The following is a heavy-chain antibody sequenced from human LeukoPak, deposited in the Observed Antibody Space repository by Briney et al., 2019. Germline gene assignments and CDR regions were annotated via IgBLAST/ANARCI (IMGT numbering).Heavy chain of an antibody. CDR3: ANQYDFWSGYFPY. CDR1: GFTFSSYA. Sequence: GGSLRLSCAASGFTFSSYAMSWVRQAPGKGLEWVSAISVSGGSTYYADSVKGRFTISRDNSKNTVYLQMNSLRVEDTAVYYCANQYDFWSGYFPYWGQGTLVTVSS. V-gene: IGHV3-23*01. CDR2: ISVSGGST. J-gene: IGHJ4*02. D-gene: IGHD3-3*01.